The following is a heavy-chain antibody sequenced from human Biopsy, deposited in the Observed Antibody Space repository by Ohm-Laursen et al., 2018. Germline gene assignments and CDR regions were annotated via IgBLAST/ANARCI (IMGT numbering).Heavy chain of an antibody. Sequence: GASVKVSCKASGHPFSNYYLFWVRQAPGQGLEWMGRINPNSGDTVFARNFQGRVTMTRDTAISTVYMDLRNLRPDDTAVYFCARMEQPHDYWGQGTPVTVSS. J-gene: IGHJ4*02. CDR1: GHPFSNYY. CDR2: INPNSGDT. V-gene: IGHV1-2*06. CDR3: ARMEQPHDY. D-gene: IGHD6-13*01.